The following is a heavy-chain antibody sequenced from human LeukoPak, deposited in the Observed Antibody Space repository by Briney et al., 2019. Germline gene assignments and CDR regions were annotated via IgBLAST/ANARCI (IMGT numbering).Heavy chain of an antibody. J-gene: IGHJ4*02. Sequence: PSETLSLTCTVSGGSLSSYYWSWIRQPPGKGLEWIGYIYYSGSTNYNPSLKSRVTISVDTSKNQFSLKLSSVTAADTAVYYCAREAREYYDSSGYITYFDYWGQGTLVTVSS. V-gene: IGHV4-59*01. CDR2: IYYSGST. D-gene: IGHD3-22*01. CDR1: GGSLSSYY. CDR3: AREAREYYDSSGYITYFDY.